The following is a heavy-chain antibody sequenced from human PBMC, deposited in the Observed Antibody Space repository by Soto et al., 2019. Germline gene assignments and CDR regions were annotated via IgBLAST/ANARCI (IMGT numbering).Heavy chain of an antibody. J-gene: IGHJ5*02. CDR2: IYYSGST. Sequence: SETLSLTCTVSGGSISSYYWSWIRQPPGKGLEWIGYIYYSGSTNYNPSLKSRVTISVDTSKNQFSLKLSSVTAADTAVYYCARGIAAAGSWFDPWGQGTLVTVSS. V-gene: IGHV4-59*01. CDR1: GGSISSYY. D-gene: IGHD6-13*01. CDR3: ARGIAAAGSWFDP.